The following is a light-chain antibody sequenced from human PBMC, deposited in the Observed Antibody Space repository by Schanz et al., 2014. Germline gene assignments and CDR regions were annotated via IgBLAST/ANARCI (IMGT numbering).Light chain of an antibody. CDR3: LSFTATLGV. CDR1: SSDFGAYNS. Sequence: QSALTQPASVSGSPGQSITISCTGTSSDFGAYNSVSWYQQHPGKAPKVIIYEVTKRPSGVPDRFSGSKSGNTASLTISGLQAEDEADYFCLSFTATLGVFGGGTKLTVL. V-gene: IGLV2-14*01. CDR2: EVT. J-gene: IGLJ3*02.